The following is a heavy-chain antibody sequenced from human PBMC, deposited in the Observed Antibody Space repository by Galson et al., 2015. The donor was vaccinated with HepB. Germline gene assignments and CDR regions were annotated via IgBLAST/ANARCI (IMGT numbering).Heavy chain of an antibody. CDR2: VFHTGTT. V-gene: IGHV4-31*03. CDR1: GGSISNAPYY. J-gene: IGHJ2*01. CDR3: ARAPLTPAERFFDL. D-gene: IGHD2-2*01. Sequence: TLSLTCTVSGGSISNAPYYWNWIRQHPEKGLEWIGYVFHTGTTHYNPSLEGRLSLSIDTSNNQFALRLTSVTAADTALYFCARAPLTPAERFFDLWGRGALVSVTS.